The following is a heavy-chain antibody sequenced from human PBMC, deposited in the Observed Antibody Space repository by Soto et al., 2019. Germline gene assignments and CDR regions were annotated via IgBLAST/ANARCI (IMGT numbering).Heavy chain of an antibody. V-gene: IGHV4-39*01. J-gene: IGHJ5*02. CDR2: IYYSGST. CDR1: GGSISSSSYY. Sequence: QLQLQESGPGLVKPSETLSLTCTVSGGSISSSSYYWGWIRQPPGKGLEWIGSIYYSGSTYYNPSLKSRVTISVDTSKNQFSLKLSSVTAADTAVYYWARRIRYCSSTSCYYWFDPWGQGTLVTVSS. CDR3: ARRIRYCSSTSCYYWFDP. D-gene: IGHD2-2*01.